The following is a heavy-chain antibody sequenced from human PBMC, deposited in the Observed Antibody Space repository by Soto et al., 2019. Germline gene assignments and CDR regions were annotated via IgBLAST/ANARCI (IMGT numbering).Heavy chain of an antibody. V-gene: IGHV1-18*01. Sequence: QVQLVQSGPEVKMPGASVNVSCKASGYTFTSYGINWVRQAPGQGLEWIGRVSTYNGNTKYAQKFQGRVTMTADPSTTTVYMHLRSLRSDDTAVYYCARERGLTASTLFGYWGQGTVVTVS. CDR3: ARERGLTASTLFGY. CDR2: VSTYNGNT. J-gene: IGHJ4*02. D-gene: IGHD3-10*02. CDR1: GYTFTSYG.